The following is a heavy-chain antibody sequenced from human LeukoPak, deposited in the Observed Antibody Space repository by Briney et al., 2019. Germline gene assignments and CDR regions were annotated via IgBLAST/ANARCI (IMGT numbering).Heavy chain of an antibody. CDR3: ARVRHSPGWYAVFQY. CDR1: GDSFSSCY. D-gene: IGHD6-19*01. CDR2: IYYSGST. Sequence: SETLSLTCTVSGDSFSSCYGSWIRQPPGKGLEWIGYIYYSGSTNYNPSLKSRVTISVDTSKNQLYLTLSSVTAADAAVYYCARVRHSPGWYAVFQYWGQGTLVSVSS. J-gene: IGHJ4*02. V-gene: IGHV4-59*13.